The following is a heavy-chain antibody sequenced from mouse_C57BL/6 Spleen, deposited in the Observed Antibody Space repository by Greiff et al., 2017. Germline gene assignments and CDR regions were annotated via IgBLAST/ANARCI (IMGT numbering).Heavy chain of an antibody. V-gene: IGHV1-54*01. CDR1: GYAFTNYL. J-gene: IGHJ2*01. CDR2: INPGSGGT. Sequence: VKLMESGAELVRPGTSVKVSCKASGYAFTNYLIEWVKQRPGQGLEWIGAINPGSGGTYYNEKFKGKATLTADKSSSTAYMQISSLTSEDSAVYFCARSRYYGSSYFDYWGQGTTLTVSS. D-gene: IGHD1-1*01. CDR3: ARSRYYGSSYFDY.